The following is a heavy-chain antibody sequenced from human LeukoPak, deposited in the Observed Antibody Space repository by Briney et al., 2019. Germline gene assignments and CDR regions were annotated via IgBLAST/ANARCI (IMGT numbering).Heavy chain of an antibody. Sequence: PSETLSLTCAVYGGSFSGYYWRWIRQPPGKGLASIGEINHSGSTNYNPSLKSRVTISVDTSKNQFSLKLSSVTAADTAVYYCARGASRYSSGWLRFDPWGQGTLVTVSS. D-gene: IGHD6-19*01. CDR2: INHSGST. V-gene: IGHV4-34*01. CDR3: ARGASRYSSGWLRFDP. CDR1: GGSFSGYY. J-gene: IGHJ5*02.